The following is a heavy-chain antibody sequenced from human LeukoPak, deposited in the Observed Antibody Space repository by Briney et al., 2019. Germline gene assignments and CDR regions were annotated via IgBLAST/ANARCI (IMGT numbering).Heavy chain of an antibody. D-gene: IGHD1-26*01. CDR3: VKKVVVGATSPYSDFQD. V-gene: IGHV3-23*01. CDR1: GFTFSSYA. J-gene: IGHJ1*01. CDR2: ISGSGVTT. Sequence: GGSLRLSCAASGFTFSSYAMSWVRQAPGKGLEWVSAISGSGVTTHYAGSVQGRFSISRDNSKNTLYLQMNSLRVEDTALYYCVKKVVVGATSPYSDFQDWGQGTLVTVSS.